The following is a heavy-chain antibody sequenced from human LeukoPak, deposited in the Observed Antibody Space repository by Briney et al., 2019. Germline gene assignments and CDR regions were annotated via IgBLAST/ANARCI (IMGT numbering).Heavy chain of an antibody. CDR2: MYYSGNT. CDR1: GGSISSSSYY. Sequence: SETLSLTCTVSGGSISSSSYYWGWIRQSPGKGLEWIGSMYYSGNTYYNPSLKSRVTISVDTSKNQFSLKLSSVTAADTAVYYCARVPPRVITMIVVVTRNWFDPWGQGTLVTVSS. CDR3: ARVPPRVITMIVVVTRNWFDP. J-gene: IGHJ5*02. D-gene: IGHD3-22*01. V-gene: IGHV4-39*07.